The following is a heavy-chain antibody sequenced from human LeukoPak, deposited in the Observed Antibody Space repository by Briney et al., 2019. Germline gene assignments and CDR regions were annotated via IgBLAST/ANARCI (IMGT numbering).Heavy chain of an antibody. CDR1: GGSFSGYY. J-gene: IGHJ5*02. D-gene: IGHD3-22*01. CDR3: AREIYYYDSSGYYHPEGNWFDP. Sequence: SETLSLTCAVYGGSFSGYYWSWIRQPPGKGLEWIGEINHSGSTNYNPSLKSRVAISVDTSKNQFSLKLSSVTAADTAVYYCAREIYYYDSSGYYHPEGNWFDPWGQGTLVTVSS. V-gene: IGHV4-34*01. CDR2: INHSGST.